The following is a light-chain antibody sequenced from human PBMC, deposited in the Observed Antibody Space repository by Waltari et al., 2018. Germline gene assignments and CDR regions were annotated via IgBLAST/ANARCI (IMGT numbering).Light chain of an antibody. Sequence: QSTLTQPPSASGSPGQSVTISCTGTSSDVGGYNYVSWYQQHPGKVPKLMTYEVSKRPSGVPVRFSGSKSGNTASLTVSGLQAEDEADYYCSSYTGSDNLGVFGGGTKLTVL. CDR3: SSYTGSDNLGV. CDR2: EVS. CDR1: SSDVGGYNY. V-gene: IGLV2-8*01. J-gene: IGLJ2*01.